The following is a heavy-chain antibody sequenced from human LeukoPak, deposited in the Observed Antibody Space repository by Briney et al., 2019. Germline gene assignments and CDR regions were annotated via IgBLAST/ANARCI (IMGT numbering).Heavy chain of an antibody. J-gene: IGHJ4*02. V-gene: IGHV1-18*04. CDR2: ISAHSGNT. CDR1: GYMFTTYG. D-gene: IGHD6-25*01. Sequence: GASVEVSCKTSGYMFTTYGITWVRQALGQGLQWMGWISAHSGNTKYAEKFQGRVTLTTDTSTSTAYLELGSLTSDDTAVYYCAIDLSSGGWTLEFDYWGQGTQVTVAS. CDR3: AIDLSSGGWTLEFDY.